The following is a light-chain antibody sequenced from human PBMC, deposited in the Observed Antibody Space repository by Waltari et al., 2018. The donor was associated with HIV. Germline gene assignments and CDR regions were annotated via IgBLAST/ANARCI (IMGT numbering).Light chain of an antibody. Sequence: QSVLTQPPSVSGAPGQRVTLSCTGSNSNIGTHDDPWYQQFPGTAPQLLIYNTNSRPSGVPDRFSGSKSGTAASLAISGLHAEDEADYFCQSSDSTLSGSVFGGGTKLTVL. CDR3: QSSDSTLSGSV. CDR2: NTN. V-gene: IGLV1-40*01. CDR1: NSNIGTHDD. J-gene: IGLJ2*01.